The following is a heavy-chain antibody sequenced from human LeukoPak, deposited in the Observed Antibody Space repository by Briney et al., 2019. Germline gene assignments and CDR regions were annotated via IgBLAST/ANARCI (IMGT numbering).Heavy chain of an antibody. V-gene: IGHV4-4*02. D-gene: IGHD3-10*01. CDR1: GGSISSSNW. J-gene: IGHJ4*02. CDR3: ARDEYYYGSGSYFDY. CDR2: IYHSGST. Sequence: PSETLSLTCAVSGGSISSSNWWSWVRQPPGKGLEWIGEIYHSGSTNYNPSLKSRVTMSVDTSKNQFSLKLSSVTAADTAVYYCARDEYYYGSGSYFDYWGQGTLVTVSS.